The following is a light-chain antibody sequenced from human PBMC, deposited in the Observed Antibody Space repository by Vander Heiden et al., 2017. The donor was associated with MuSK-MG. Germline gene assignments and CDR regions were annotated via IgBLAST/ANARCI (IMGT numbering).Light chain of an antibody. Sequence: DIQMTQSPSSLSPSLGDRVTITCRASQGIGNSLAWYQQKPGKAPKLLIYGTSKLESGVPSRFSGSGSGTHHTLAISRLQPEDVATYYCQQYYSPPWTFGRGTKVEIK. CDR1: QGIGNS. J-gene: IGKJ1*01. CDR2: GTS. V-gene: IGKV1-NL1*01. CDR3: QQYYSPPWT.